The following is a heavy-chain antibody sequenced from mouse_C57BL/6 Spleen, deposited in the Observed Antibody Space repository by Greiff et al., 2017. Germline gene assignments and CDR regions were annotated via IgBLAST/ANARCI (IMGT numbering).Heavy chain of an antibody. D-gene: IGHD3-2*02. Sequence: VQLQQSGPELVKPGASVKISCKASGYTFTDYYMNWVKQSHGKSLEWIGDINPNNGGTSYNQKFKGKATLTVNKSSSTAYMELRSLTSEDSAVYYCAKARRLRTGFAYWGQGTLVTVSA. CDR2: INPNNGGT. J-gene: IGHJ3*01. CDR3: AKARRLRTGFAY. V-gene: IGHV1-26*01. CDR1: GYTFTDYY.